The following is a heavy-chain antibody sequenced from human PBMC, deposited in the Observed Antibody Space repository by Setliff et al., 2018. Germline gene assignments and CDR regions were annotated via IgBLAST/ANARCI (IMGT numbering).Heavy chain of an antibody. Sequence: GESLKISCKGSGYSFTSYWISWVRQMPGKGLEWMGRIDPSDSYTNYSPSFQGHVTISGGKSISTAYLQWSSLKASDTAMYYCARIRRDIVVVVGATPDYYDYMDVWGKGTTVTVSS. CDR3: ARIRRDIVVVVGATPDYYDYMDV. V-gene: IGHV5-10-1*01. D-gene: IGHD2-15*01. CDR1: GYSFTSYW. J-gene: IGHJ6*03. CDR2: IDPSDSYT.